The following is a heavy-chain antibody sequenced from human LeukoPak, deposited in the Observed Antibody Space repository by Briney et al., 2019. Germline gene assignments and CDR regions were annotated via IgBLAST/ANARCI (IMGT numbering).Heavy chain of an antibody. CDR1: GYTFTGYY. D-gene: IGHD3-3*01. CDR3: AASYDFWGGYLNHDY. V-gene: IGHV1-2*02. Sequence: GASVKVSCKASGYTFTGYYMHWVRQAPGQGLEWMGWINPNSGDTNYAQKLQGRVTMTRDTSISTAYMELSRLKSDDTVVYYCAASYDFWGGYLNHDYWGQGTLVTVSS. CDR2: INPNSGDT. J-gene: IGHJ4*02.